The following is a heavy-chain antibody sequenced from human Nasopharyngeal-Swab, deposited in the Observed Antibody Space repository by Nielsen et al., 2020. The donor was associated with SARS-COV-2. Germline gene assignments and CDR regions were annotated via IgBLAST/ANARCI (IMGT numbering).Heavy chain of an antibody. CDR3: ARGSRFTIFGVVPDYYYGMDV. J-gene: IGHJ6*02. V-gene: IGHV4-4*07. CDR1: GGSISSYY. D-gene: IGHD3-3*01. Sequence: GSLRLSCTVPGGSISSYYWSWIRQPAGKGLEWIGRIYTSGSTNYNPSLKSRVTMSVDTSKNQFSLKLSSVTAADTAVYYCARGSRFTIFGVVPDYYYGMDVWGQGTTVTVSS. CDR2: IYTSGST.